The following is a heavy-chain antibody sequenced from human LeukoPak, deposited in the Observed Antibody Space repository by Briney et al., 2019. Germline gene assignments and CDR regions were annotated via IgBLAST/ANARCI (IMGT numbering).Heavy chain of an antibody. CDR2: INPNSGGT. V-gene: IGHV1-2*02. Sequence: ASMKVSCKASGYSSISYYIHGVRQAPRQGLTWMGWINPNSGGTNYAQNFQGRVTLTRDTTISTAYMELSRLRSADTAVYYCVKSSDWYLEYWGQGTLVTVSS. CDR1: GYSSISYY. D-gene: IGHD3-9*01. CDR3: VKSSDWYLEY. J-gene: IGHJ4*02.